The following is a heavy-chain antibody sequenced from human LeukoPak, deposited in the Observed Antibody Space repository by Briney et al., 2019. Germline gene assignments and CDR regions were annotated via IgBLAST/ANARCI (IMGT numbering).Heavy chain of an antibody. Sequence: PGGSLRLSCVTSGFSFSDHFMDWVRQAPGKGLEWVGRARDRPNGYTTEYAASVKGRFIIPRDESKKSVYLQMSSLKTEDTAVYYCAKVEGTVIGGIIVTRLAYWGQGTPVTVSS. CDR1: GFSFSDHF. CDR3: AKVEGTVIGGIIVTRLAY. D-gene: IGHD3-10*01. CDR2: ARDRPNGYTT. J-gene: IGHJ4*02. V-gene: IGHV3-72*01.